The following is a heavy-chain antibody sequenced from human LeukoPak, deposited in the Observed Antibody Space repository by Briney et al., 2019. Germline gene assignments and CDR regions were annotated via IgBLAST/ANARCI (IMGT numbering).Heavy chain of an antibody. Sequence: PGGSLRLSCAASGFTFSSYAMHWVRQAPGKGLEWVAVISYDGSNKYYADSVKGRFTISRDNSKNTLYLQMNSLRAEDTAVYYCARDGTGYYYNWFDPWGQGTLVTVSP. D-gene: IGHD3/OR15-3a*01. CDR2: ISYDGSNK. CDR1: GFTFSSYA. V-gene: IGHV3-30-3*01. J-gene: IGHJ5*02. CDR3: ARDGTGYYYNWFDP.